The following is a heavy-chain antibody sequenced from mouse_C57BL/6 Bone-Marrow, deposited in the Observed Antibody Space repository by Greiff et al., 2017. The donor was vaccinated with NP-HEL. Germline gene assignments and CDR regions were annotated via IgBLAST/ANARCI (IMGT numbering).Heavy chain of an antibody. D-gene: IGHD3-3*01. J-gene: IGHJ2*01. V-gene: IGHV1-50*01. CDR2: IDPSDSYT. CDR1: GYTFTSYW. Sequence: QVQLQQPGAELVKPGASVKLSCKASGYTFTSYWMQWVKQRPGQGLEWIGEIDPSDSYTNYNQKFKGKATLTVDTSSSTAYMHLSSLTSEDSAVYYCARRGDSRDADYWGQGTTLTVSS. CDR3: ARRGDSRDADY.